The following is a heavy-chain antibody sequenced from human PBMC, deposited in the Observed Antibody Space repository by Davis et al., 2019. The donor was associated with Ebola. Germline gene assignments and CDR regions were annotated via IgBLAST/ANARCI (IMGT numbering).Heavy chain of an antibody. V-gene: IGHV1-18*01. CDR1: GYTFTSYG. CDR2: ITAYNGNT. D-gene: IGHD4-11*01. CDR3: ARGHNYAHEY. J-gene: IGHJ4*02. Sequence: ASVKVSCKASGYTFTSYGISWVRQAPGQGLEWMEWITAYNGNTNYAQKFQGRVTMTRDTSISTVYMELSSLRYDDTADYYCARGHNYAHEYWGQGTLITVSS.